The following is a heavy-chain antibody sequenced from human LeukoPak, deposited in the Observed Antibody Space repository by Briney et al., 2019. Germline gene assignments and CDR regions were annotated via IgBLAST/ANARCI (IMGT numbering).Heavy chain of an antibody. CDR1: GGTFSSYA. J-gene: IGHJ4*02. CDR3: ARVDTPMDIDY. V-gene: IGHV1-69*04. CDR2: IIPILGIA. Sequence: ASVKVSCKCSGGTFSSYAIGWVRRAPGQGLEWMGRIIPILGIANYAQKFQGRVTITADKSTSTAYMELSSLRSEDTAVYYCARVDTPMDIDYWRQGTLVTVSS. D-gene: IGHD5-18*01.